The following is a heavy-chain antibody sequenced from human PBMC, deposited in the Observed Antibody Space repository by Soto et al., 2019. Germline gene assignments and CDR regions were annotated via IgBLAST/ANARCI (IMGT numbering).Heavy chain of an antibody. D-gene: IGHD3-3*01. CDR2: ITGSGGTT. V-gene: IGHV3-23*01. J-gene: IGHJ6*02. CDR1: GFTFSSYA. CDR3: AKALGGGAYGMDV. Sequence: GGSLRLSCAASGFTFSSYAMTWVRQAPGKGLEWISTITGSGGTTDYADSVKGRFTIPRDTSKNTVSLQMNSLRAEDTALYYCAKALGGGAYGMDVWGQGTTVTVSS.